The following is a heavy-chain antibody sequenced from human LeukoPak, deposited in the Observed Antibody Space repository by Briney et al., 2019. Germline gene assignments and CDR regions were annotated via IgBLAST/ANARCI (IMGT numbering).Heavy chain of an antibody. J-gene: IGHJ6*02. Sequence: ASVKVSCKASGYTFTSYYMHWVRQAPGQGLEWMGWINPNSGGTNYAQKFQGRVTMTRDTSISTAYMELSRLRSDDTAVYYCARDQYYDFWSGYYDGGYYGMDVWGQGTTVTVSS. CDR2: INPNSGGT. D-gene: IGHD3-3*01. CDR1: GYTFTSYY. CDR3: ARDQYYDFWSGYYDGGYYGMDV. V-gene: IGHV1-2*02.